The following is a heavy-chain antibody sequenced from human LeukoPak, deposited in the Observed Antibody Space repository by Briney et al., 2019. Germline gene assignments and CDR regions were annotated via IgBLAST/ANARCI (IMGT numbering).Heavy chain of an antibody. Sequence: TSETLSLTCAVYGGSFSGYYWSWIRQPPGKGLEWIGEINHSGSTNYNPSLKSRVTISVDTSKNQFSLKLSSVTAADRAVYYCARGYGGKPDYWGQGTLVTVSS. D-gene: IGHD4-23*01. J-gene: IGHJ4*02. CDR1: GGSFSGYY. V-gene: IGHV4-34*01. CDR2: INHSGST. CDR3: ARGYGGKPDY.